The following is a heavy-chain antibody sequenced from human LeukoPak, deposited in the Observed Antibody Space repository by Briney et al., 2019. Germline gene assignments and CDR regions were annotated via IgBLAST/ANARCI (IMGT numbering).Heavy chain of an antibody. CDR3: VKELALSGRGFFDS. Sequence: PGGSLRLSCAASGFTFSSYAMHWVRQAPGKGLEWVAVISYDGSNKYYADSVKGRFTISRDNSKNSLYLQMNSLRAEDTAIFYCVKELALSGRGFFDSWGQGALVTVSS. CDR2: ISYDGSNK. V-gene: IGHV3-30-3*01. CDR1: GFTFSSYA. D-gene: IGHD3-3*02. J-gene: IGHJ4*02.